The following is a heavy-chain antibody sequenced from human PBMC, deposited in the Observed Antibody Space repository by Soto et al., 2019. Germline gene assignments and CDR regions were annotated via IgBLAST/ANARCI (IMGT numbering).Heavy chain of an antibody. CDR1: GGTFSRQA. V-gene: IGHV1-69*13. D-gene: IGHD1-1*01. Sequence: SVKVSCKASGGTFSRQAISWVRQAPGQGLEWMGGVIPIYGRANYAQRFQGRVTISADESTSTAYMESSSLRSEDTAVYYCARGGYNWNDAISDYWGQGTLVTVSS. CDR3: ARGGYNWNDAISDY. J-gene: IGHJ4*02. CDR2: VIPIYGRA.